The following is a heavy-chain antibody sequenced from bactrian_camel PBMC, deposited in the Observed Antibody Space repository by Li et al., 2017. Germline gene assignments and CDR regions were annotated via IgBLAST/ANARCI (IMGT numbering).Heavy chain of an antibody. CDR1: GFTFSSYW. J-gene: IGHJ4*01. Sequence: HVQLVESGGGLVQPGGSLRLSCTASGFTFSSYWMYWVRQAPGKGLEWVSGIFGGGGTTYYTDSVKGRFTISLDNANNTVYLQMNMVKSEDTALYYCATNGGKYWGQGTQVTVS. CDR3: ATNGGKY. V-gene: IGHV3S1*01. CDR2: IFGGGGTT.